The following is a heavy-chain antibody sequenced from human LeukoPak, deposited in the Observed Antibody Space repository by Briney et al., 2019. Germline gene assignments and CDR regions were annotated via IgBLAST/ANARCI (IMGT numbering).Heavy chain of an antibody. CDR1: GFTFSSYA. CDR3: AKQYRYYYYYGMDV. Sequence: PGGSLRLSCEASGFTFSSYAMSWVRQAPGKGLEWVSAISGSGGSTYYADSVKGRFTISRDNSKNTLYLQMNSLRAEDTAVYYCAKQYRYYYYYGMDVWGQGTTVTVSS. D-gene: IGHD2/OR15-2a*01. CDR2: ISGSGGST. J-gene: IGHJ6*02. V-gene: IGHV3-23*01.